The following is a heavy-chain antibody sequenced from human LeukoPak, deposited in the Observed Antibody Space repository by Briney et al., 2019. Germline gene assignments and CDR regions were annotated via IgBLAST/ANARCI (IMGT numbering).Heavy chain of an antibody. Sequence: ASVKVSCKASGYTFTSYYMHWVRQAPGQGLEWMGWISAYNGNTNYAQKLQGRVTMTTDTSTSTAYMELSSLRSEDTAVYYCARNLRYSGGMDVWGQGTTVTVSS. CDR1: GYTFTSYY. CDR3: ARNLRYSGGMDV. J-gene: IGHJ6*02. D-gene: IGHD3-9*01. CDR2: ISAYNGNT. V-gene: IGHV1-18*04.